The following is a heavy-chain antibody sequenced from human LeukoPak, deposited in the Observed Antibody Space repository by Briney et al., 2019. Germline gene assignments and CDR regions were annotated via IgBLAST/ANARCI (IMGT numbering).Heavy chain of an antibody. J-gene: IGHJ3*02. CDR3: AKDGRTIFGVAHDAFDI. D-gene: IGHD3-3*01. CDR2: ISGSGGST. Sequence: GGSLRLSCAASGFTFSSYAMSWVRQAPGKGLEWVSAISGSGGSTYYADSVKGRFTISRDNSKNTLYLQMNSLRAEDTAVYYCAKDGRTIFGVAHDAFDIWGQGTLVTVSS. CDR1: GFTFSSYA. V-gene: IGHV3-23*01.